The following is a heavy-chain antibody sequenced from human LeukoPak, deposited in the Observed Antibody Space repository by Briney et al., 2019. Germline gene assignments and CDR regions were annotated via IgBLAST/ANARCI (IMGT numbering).Heavy chain of an antibody. D-gene: IGHD6-13*01. Sequence: PGGSLRLSCAASGFTFSSYAMHWVRQAPGKGLEWVAVISYDGSNKYYADSVKGRFTISRDNSKNTLYLQMNSLRAEDTAVYYCAKDLLVRDYWGQGTLVTVSS. V-gene: IGHV3-30-3*01. CDR1: GFTFSSYA. J-gene: IGHJ4*02. CDR2: ISYDGSNK. CDR3: AKDLLVRDY.